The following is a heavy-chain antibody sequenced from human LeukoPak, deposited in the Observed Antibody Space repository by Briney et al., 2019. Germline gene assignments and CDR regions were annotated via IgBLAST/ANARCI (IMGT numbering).Heavy chain of an antibody. D-gene: IGHD3-10*01. CDR2: ISYDGSNK. Sequence: GRSLSLSCAASGFTLSSYDMHWVRQAPGKGLEWVAVISYDGSNKYYADSVKGRFTISRDNSKNTLYLQMNSLRAEDTAVYYCAKALGFPVDAFDIWGQGTMVTVSS. V-gene: IGHV3-30*18. J-gene: IGHJ3*02. CDR3: AKALGFPVDAFDI. CDR1: GFTLSSYD.